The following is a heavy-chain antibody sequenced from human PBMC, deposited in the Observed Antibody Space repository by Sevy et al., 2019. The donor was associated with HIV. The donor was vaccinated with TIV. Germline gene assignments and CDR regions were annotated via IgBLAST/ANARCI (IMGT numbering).Heavy chain of an antibody. V-gene: IGHV4-59*08. J-gene: IGHJ3*02. CDR1: GGSISSYY. CDR3: VRHGSSGLRVYAFDI. CDR2: IYYSGST. Sequence: SETLSLTCTVSGGSISSYYWSWIRQPPGKGQEWIGYIYYSGSTNYNPSLKSRVTISVDTSKNQFSLKLSSVTAADTAVYYCVRHGSSGLRVYAFDIWGKGTIVTVSS. D-gene: IGHD3-22*01.